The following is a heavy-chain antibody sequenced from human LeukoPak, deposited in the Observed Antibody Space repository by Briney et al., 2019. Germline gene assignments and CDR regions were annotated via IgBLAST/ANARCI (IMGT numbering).Heavy chain of an antibody. Sequence: SETLSLTCAVYGGSFSGYYWSWIRQPPGKGLEWIGEINHSGSTNYNPSLKSRVTISVDTSKNQFSLKLSSVTAADTAVYYCARASIAARPIHFDYWGQGTLVTVSS. D-gene: IGHD6-6*01. J-gene: IGHJ4*02. V-gene: IGHV4-34*01. CDR3: ARASIAARPIHFDY. CDR2: INHSGST. CDR1: GGSFSGYY.